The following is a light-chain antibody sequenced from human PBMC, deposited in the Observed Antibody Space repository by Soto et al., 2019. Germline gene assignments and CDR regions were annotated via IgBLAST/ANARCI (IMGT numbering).Light chain of an antibody. Sequence: SYELTQPPSVSVSPGQTASITCGGDNIGTKSVHWYQQRPGQAPVLVVYDDKKRPSGIPERFSGSNSGNTATLTISRVETGDEADYYCQVCERFSDHNFVFGYGTTVTVL. CDR3: QVCERFSDHNFV. V-gene: IGLV3-21*02. CDR2: DDK. CDR1: NIGTKS. J-gene: IGLJ1*01.